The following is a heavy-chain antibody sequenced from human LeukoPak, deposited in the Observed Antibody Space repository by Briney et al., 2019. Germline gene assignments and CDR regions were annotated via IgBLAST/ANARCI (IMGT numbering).Heavy chain of an antibody. V-gene: IGHV3-21*01. CDR1: GFTFSSYS. CDR2: ISSSSSYI. D-gene: IGHD3-22*01. Sequence: GGSLRLSCAASGFTFSSYSMNWVRQAPGKGLEWVSSISSSSSYIYYADSVKGRFTISRDNAKNSLYLQMNSLRAEDTAVYYCARSYDSSGYSQLSFDYWGQGTLVTVSS. J-gene: IGHJ4*02. CDR3: ARSYDSSGYSQLSFDY.